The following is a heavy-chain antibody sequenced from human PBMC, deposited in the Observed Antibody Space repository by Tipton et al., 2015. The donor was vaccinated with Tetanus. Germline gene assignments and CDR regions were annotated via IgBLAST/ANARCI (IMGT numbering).Heavy chain of an antibody. Sequence: TLSLTCTVSGGSINTGDFLWTWIRQHPRTGLEWIGYIYYSGSTYYNPSLKSRVTISVDTSKNQFSLKLSSVTAADTAVYYCARDPRDGYFDYWGQGTLVTVSS. CDR3: ARDPRDGYFDY. CDR2: IYYSGST. J-gene: IGHJ4*02. D-gene: IGHD3-22*01. V-gene: IGHV4-31*03. CDR1: GGSINTGDFL.